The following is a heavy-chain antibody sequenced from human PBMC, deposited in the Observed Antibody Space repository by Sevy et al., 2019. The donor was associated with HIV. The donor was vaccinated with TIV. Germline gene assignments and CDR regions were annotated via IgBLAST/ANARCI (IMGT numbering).Heavy chain of an antibody. D-gene: IGHD2-21*02. CDR2: ISGSGTRT. J-gene: IGHJ6*03. V-gene: IGHV3-23*01. CDR3: RNSRDNFHNTPKPQMNQMYLEETGMNYEGKGGGGHYDPDEIGYYFYYYNMDV. Sequence: GGSLRLSCAVSGFSFDSYGMTWVRQAPGKGLEWVSGISGSGTRTYYADSVKGRFSISRDNSKNRLYLQMNSLSSEDSRKGSVRNSRDNFHNTPKPQMNQMYLEETGMNYEGKGGGGHYDPDEIGYYFYYYNMDVWGKGTTVTVSS. CDR1: GFSFDSYG.